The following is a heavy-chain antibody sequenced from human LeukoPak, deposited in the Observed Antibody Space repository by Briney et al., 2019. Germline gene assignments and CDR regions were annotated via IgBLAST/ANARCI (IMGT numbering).Heavy chain of an antibody. V-gene: IGHV3-74*01. Sequence: GGSLRLSCAASGFTFSNAWMNWVRQAPGKGLVWVSRVSSDGRNTIYADSVKGRFTISRDNAMNTLYLQMNSLRAEDTAVYYCARDLGGSGPTPIDYWGQGILVTVSS. CDR2: VSSDGRNT. CDR1: GFTFSNAW. J-gene: IGHJ4*02. CDR3: ARDLGGSGPTPIDY. D-gene: IGHD4-23*01.